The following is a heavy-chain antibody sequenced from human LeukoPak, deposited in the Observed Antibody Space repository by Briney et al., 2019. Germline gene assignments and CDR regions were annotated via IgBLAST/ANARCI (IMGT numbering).Heavy chain of an antibody. CDR3: AKSGERTPAVYFFDY. CDR1: GFTFSNYD. J-gene: IGHJ4*02. CDR2: ISGSGGST. Sequence: GGSLRLSCAASGFTFSNYDMTWVRQAPGQGLEWVSGISGSGGSTYYADSVMGRFTISRDNPKNTLSLQMNSLRAEDTAVYYCAKSGERTPAVYFFDYWGQGTLVTVSS. D-gene: IGHD2-2*01. V-gene: IGHV3-23*01.